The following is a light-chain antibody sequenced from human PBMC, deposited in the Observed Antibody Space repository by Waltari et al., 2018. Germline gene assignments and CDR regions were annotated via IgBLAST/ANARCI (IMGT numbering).Light chain of an antibody. Sequence: QLELTQPPSASASLGASVKLTCTLSSGHSIYAIAWHQQEPEKGARYLMRLNSDGSHNKGDGIPDRFLGSSSGADRYLIGSGLQSEDEAAYYCQTWGSGIVFGGGTKLTVL. CDR1: SGHSIYA. CDR3: QTWGSGIV. J-gene: IGLJ2*01. CDR2: LNSDGSH. V-gene: IGLV4-69*01.